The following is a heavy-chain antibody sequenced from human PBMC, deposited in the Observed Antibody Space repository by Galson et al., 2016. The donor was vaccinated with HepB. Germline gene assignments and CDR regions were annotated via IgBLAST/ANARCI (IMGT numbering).Heavy chain of an antibody. J-gene: IGHJ5*02. CDR3: ARLGEAAPGP. CDR1: GYSFTSYW. D-gene: IGHD1-26*01. Sequence: QSGAEVKKPGESLRISCKGSGYSFTSYWIIWVRQMPGRGLEWMGRIDPSDSSTTSSPSFQGHVTMSADKSINTAYLQWSSLKASDTAMYYCARLGEAAPGPWGQGTLVTVSS. V-gene: IGHV5-10-1*01. CDR2: IDPSDSST.